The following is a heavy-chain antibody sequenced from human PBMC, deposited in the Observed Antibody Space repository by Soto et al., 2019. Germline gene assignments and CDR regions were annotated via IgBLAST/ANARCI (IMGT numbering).Heavy chain of an antibody. Sequence: SVKVSCKASGGTFSSYAISWVRQAPGQGLEWMGGIIPIFGTANYAQKFQGRVTITADKSTSTAYMELRSLRSDDTAVYYCAREGGTARVGRWFDPWGQGTLVSVSS. D-gene: IGHD6-6*01. CDR3: AREGGTARVGRWFDP. CDR1: GGTFSSYA. CDR2: IIPIFGTA. J-gene: IGHJ5*02. V-gene: IGHV1-69*06.